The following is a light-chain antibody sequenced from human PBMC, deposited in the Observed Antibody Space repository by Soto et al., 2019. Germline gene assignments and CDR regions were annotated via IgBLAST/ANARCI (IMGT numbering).Light chain of an antibody. Sequence: DIVMTQSPDSLAVSLGERATINCKSSQSVLYNSNNKNYLAWYQQKPGQPPKLLISWASTRESGVPDRFSGGGSGTDFTLTISSLQAEDVAVYYCQQYYSTLFTFGPGTKVDIK. J-gene: IGKJ3*01. CDR1: QSVLYNSNNKNY. V-gene: IGKV4-1*01. CDR2: WAS. CDR3: QQYYSTLFT.